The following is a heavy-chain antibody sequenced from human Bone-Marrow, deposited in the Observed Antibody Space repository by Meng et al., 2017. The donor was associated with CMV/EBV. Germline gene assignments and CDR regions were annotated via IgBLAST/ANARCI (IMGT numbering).Heavy chain of an antibody. CDR3: AREYRPKYDSSGFDF. D-gene: IGHD3-22*01. CDR2: ITSDGSST. CDR1: GFTFSNYW. J-gene: IGHJ4*02. Sequence: GGSLRLSCAASGFTFSNYWMHWVRQAPGKGLVWVSRITSDGSSTTYADSVKGRFTISRDNAKNTLYLQMNSLGAEDTAVYYCAREYRPKYDSSGFDFWGQGTRVTVSS. V-gene: IGHV3-74*01.